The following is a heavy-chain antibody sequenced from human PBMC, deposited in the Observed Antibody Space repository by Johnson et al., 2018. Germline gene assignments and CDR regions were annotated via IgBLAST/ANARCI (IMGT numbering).Heavy chain of an antibody. Sequence: VQLVESGGDLVQPGRSLRLSCAASGFTVAEYAMHWVRPGPRKGLEWVSGISWHGGTIAYADSVKGRFTISRDTAKNSLYLQMNSLRAEDTALYYCAKRILVAGTAFDIWGQGTIVTVAS. D-gene: IGHD2-15*01. V-gene: IGHV3-9*01. J-gene: IGHJ3*02. CDR2: ISWHGGTI. CDR3: AKRILVAGTAFDI. CDR1: GFTVAEYA.